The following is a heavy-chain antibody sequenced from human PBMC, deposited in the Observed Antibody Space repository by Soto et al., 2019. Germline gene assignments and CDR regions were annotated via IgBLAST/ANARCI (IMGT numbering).Heavy chain of an antibody. J-gene: IGHJ4*01. CDR2: VYHTGSA. CDR3: ARPRVAATGAFDY. D-gene: IGHD1-26*01. Sequence: QVQLQESGPGLVKPSETLFITGRVSGDSISSGTHYWGLLRQAPGRGLEWIGTVYHTGSASYNPSLGNRVAISVDTHRNEFSLHLNSVTAADTVIYYCARPRVAATGAFDYWGHGTLVSVSS. CDR1: GDSISSGTHY. V-gene: IGHV4-39*01.